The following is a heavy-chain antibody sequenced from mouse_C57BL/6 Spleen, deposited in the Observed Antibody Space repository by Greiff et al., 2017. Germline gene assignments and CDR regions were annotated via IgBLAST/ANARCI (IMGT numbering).Heavy chain of an antibody. V-gene: IGHV1-80*01. J-gene: IGHJ2*01. CDR1: GYAFSSYW. Sequence: VQLQQSGAELVKPGASVKISCKASGYAFSSYWMNWVKQRPGKGLEWIGQIYPGDGDTNYNGKFKGKATLTADKSSSTAYMQLSSLTSEDSAVYFCARRETGTGRFDYWGQGTTLTVSS. CDR2: IYPGDGDT. D-gene: IGHD4-1*01. CDR3: ARRETGTGRFDY.